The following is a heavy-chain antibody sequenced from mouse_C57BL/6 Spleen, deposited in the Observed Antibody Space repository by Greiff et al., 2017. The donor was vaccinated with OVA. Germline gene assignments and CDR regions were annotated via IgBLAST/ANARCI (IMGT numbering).Heavy chain of an antibody. CDR3: ARDDYGSRYYFDC. CDR1: GYAFTNYL. Sequence: QVQLQQSGAELVRPGTSVKVSCKASGYAFTNYLIEWVKQRPGQGLEWIGVINPGSGGTNYNEKFKGKATLTADKSSSTAYMQLSSLTSEDSAVYFCARDDYGSRYYFDCWGQGTTLTVSS. V-gene: IGHV1-54*01. CDR2: INPGSGGT. D-gene: IGHD1-1*01. J-gene: IGHJ2*01.